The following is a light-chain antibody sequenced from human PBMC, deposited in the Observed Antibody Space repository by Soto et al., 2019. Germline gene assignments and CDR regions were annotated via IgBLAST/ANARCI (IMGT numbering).Light chain of an antibody. CDR2: EVN. J-gene: IGLJ1*01. CDR3: CSYAGSSTYV. V-gene: IGLV2-23*02. CDR1: SSDVGSYNF. Sequence: QSVLTQPASVSGSPGQSITISCTGTSSDVGSYNFVSWYQQQPGRAPKLMIYEVNKRPSGVSNRFSGSKSGNTASLTISRLQAEDEADYYCCSYAGSSTYVFGTGTKVTVL.